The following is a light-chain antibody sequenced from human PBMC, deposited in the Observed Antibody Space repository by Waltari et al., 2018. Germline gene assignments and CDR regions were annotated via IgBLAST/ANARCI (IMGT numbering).Light chain of an antibody. CDR3: QSMYT. CDR1: QRVSSY. J-gene: IGKJ2*01. CDR2: DAS. V-gene: IGKV3-11*01. Sequence: EIVLTQSPATLSLSPGERATLSCRASQRVSSYLAWYQKKPGQAPRLLIYDASNRATGIPARFSGSGSGTDFTLTISSLEPEDFAVYYCQSMYTFGQGTKLEIK.